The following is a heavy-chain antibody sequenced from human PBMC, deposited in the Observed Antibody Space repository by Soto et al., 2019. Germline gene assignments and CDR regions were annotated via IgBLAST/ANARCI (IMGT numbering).Heavy chain of an antibody. CDR2: VYYSGTT. J-gene: IGHJ4*01. Sequence: LGLRRSVVGGSIVDGGGCRGWIRQPPGKRLEWIGYVYYSGTTYSHPSLNSRVSISVDTSENQFSLRLTSVTAADTAVYYCVTVNLVGAAYSLDYWGTGTLVT. D-gene: IGHD1-26*01. CDR1: GGSIVDGGGC. CDR3: VTVNLVGAAYSLDY. V-gene: IGHV4-30-4*01.